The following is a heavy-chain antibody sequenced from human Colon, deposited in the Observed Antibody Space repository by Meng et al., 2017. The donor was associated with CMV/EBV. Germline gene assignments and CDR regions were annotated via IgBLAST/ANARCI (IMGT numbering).Heavy chain of an antibody. CDR2: ISGGGTST. Sequence: GGSLRLSCTASGFNFRSSAMSWVRQAPGKGLEWVSGISGGGTSTYYADSVKGRFTISRDTPNNTLFLQMNSLRAEDTAVYYCAKGARNGMDVWGQGTTVTVSS. CDR1: GFNFRSSA. J-gene: IGHJ6*02. CDR3: AKGARNGMDV. D-gene: IGHD6-6*01. V-gene: IGHV3-23*01.